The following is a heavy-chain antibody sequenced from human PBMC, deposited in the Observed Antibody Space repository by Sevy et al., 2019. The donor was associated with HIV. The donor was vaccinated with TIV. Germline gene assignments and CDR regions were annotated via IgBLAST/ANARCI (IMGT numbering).Heavy chain of an antibody. CDR3: ARMPSGYDGDDY. Sequence: GGSLRLSCAASGFTVSSNYMSWVRQAPGKRLEWVSVIYSGGSTYYADSVKGRFTISRDNSKNTLYLQMNSLRAEDTAVYYCARMPSGYDGDDYWGQGTLVTVSS. V-gene: IGHV3-53*01. J-gene: IGHJ4*02. D-gene: IGHD5-12*01. CDR1: GFTVSSNY. CDR2: IYSGGST.